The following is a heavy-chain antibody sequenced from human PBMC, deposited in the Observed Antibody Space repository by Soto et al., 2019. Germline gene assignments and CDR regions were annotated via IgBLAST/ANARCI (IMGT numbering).Heavy chain of an antibody. Sequence: QITLKESGPTLVKPTQTLTLTCTFSGLSLSTGGVGVGWIRQPPGKALEWLAHIYWDDDQRYSPSLRSKLTITRDNSKNQVVLTMTNMDPVDTATYYCAHRRRNYGMDVWGQGTMVTVSS. V-gene: IGHV2-5*02. CDR2: IYWDDDQ. J-gene: IGHJ6*02. CDR3: AHRRRNYGMDV. CDR1: GLSLSTGGVG.